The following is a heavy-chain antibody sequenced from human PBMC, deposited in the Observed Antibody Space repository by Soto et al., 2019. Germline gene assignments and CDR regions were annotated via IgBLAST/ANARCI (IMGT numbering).Heavy chain of an antibody. J-gene: IGHJ4*02. CDR1: GYTFTSYA. V-gene: IGHV1-3*01. CDR3: ARAFSAVYDCSGETPSDY. D-gene: IGHD3-22*01. CDR2: INAGNGNT. Sequence: ASVKVSCKASGYTFTSYAMHWVRQAPGQRLEWMGWINAGNGNTKYSQKFQGRVTITRDTSASTAYMELSSLRSEDTAVYYCARAFSAVYDCSGETPSDYWGQGTLVTVSS.